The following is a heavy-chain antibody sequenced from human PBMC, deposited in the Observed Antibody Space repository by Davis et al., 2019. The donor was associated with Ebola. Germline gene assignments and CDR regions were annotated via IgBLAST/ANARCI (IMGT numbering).Heavy chain of an antibody. CDR2: ISGSGGST. Sequence: GESLKISCAASGFTFSSYAMSWVRQAPGKGLEWVSAISGSGGSTYYADSAKGRFTISRDNSKNTLYLQMNSLRAEDTAVYYCAKDFDIVVVPAAKEYYYYYYGMDVWGQGTTVTVSS. D-gene: IGHD2-2*01. J-gene: IGHJ6*02. CDR1: GFTFSSYA. V-gene: IGHV3-23*01. CDR3: AKDFDIVVVPAAKEYYYYYYGMDV.